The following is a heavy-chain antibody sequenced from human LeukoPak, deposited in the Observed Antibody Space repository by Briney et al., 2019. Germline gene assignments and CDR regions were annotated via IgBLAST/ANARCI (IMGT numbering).Heavy chain of an antibody. CDR2: IRSKAYGGTT. V-gene: IGHV3-49*04. Sequence: PGGSLRLSCTASGFTFGDYAMSWVRQAPGKGLEWVGFIRSKAYGGTTEYAASVKGRFTISRDDSKSIAYLQMNSLKTEDTAVYYCTRDQIQLWYDYYYYYMDVWGKGTTVTISS. J-gene: IGHJ6*03. CDR1: GFTFGDYA. CDR3: TRDQIQLWYDYYYYYMDV. D-gene: IGHD5-18*01.